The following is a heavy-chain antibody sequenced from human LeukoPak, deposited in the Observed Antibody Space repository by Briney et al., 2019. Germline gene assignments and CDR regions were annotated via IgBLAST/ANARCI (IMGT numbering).Heavy chain of an antibody. CDR1: GSISGYY. CDR3: ARLGQYSSDWYDDAFDV. D-gene: IGHD6-19*01. V-gene: IGHV4-59*08. CDR2: IYYNGST. J-gene: IGHJ3*01. Sequence: SETLSLTCTVSGSISGYYWSWIRQPPGKGLEWIGFIYYNGSTNYSPSLMSRVAISVDTSKNQFSLKLSSVTAADTAVYYCARLGQYSSDWYDDAFDVWGQGTMVTVSS.